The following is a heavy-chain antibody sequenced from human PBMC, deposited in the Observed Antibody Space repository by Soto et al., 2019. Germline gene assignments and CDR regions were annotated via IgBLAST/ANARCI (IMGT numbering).Heavy chain of an antibody. CDR3: AKSPSKARDYEVLAGYSGYFDS. CDR2: TSFDGSHE. Sequence: GGPLRLSCAASGFIFSDFGMSWVRQAPGKGLEWVAVTSFDGSHEYYAASAKGRFTISSDNSKNMLLLQMDNVRAEDTAVYYCAKSPSKARDYEVLAGYSGYFDSWGLGTLVTVSS. D-gene: IGHD3-9*01. V-gene: IGHV3-30*18. CDR1: GFIFSDFG. J-gene: IGHJ4*02.